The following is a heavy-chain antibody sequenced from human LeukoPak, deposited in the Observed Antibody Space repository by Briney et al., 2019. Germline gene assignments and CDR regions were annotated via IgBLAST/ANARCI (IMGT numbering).Heavy chain of an antibody. CDR2: INHSGST. CDR3: ARERASNNYYNYFDP. V-gene: IGHV4-34*01. CDR1: GDSFNEYY. D-gene: IGHD1-1*01. Sequence: SETLSLTYSVYGDSFNEYYWSWVRQPPGKALEWIGEINHSGSTNYNPSLKSRVTISVDKSLRQFFLRLSPVTAADTAVYYCARERASNNYYNYFDPWGQGTQVTVSS. J-gene: IGHJ5*02.